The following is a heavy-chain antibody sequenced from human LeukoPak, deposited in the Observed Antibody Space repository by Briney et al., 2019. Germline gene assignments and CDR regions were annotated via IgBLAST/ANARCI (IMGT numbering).Heavy chain of an antibody. D-gene: IGHD3/OR15-3a*01. CDR3: AHLVWEYVGGFDV. J-gene: IGHJ6*02. Sequence: PGGSLRLSCAASGFIFRSYGMNWVRQAPGKGLEWVSGIYTNGRDTRYAESVKGRFTISRDNSKNTLYLQMHSLRVEDTAVYYCAHLVWEYVGGFDVWGQGTTVTVSS. V-gene: IGHV3-23*05. CDR2: IYTNGRDT. CDR1: GFIFRSYG.